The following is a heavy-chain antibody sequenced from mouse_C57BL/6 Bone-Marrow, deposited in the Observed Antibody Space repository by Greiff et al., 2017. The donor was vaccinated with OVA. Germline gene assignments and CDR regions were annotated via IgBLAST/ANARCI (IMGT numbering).Heavy chain of an antibody. D-gene: IGHD2-4*01. V-gene: IGHV1-15*01. J-gene: IGHJ3*01. Sequence: QVHVKQSGAELVRPGASVTLSCKASGYTFTDYEMHWVKQTPVHGLEWIGAIDPATGGTAYNQKFKGKAILTADKSSSTAYMELRSLTSEDSAVYYCTRSPYYDYLFAYWGQGTLVTVSA. CDR3: TRSPYYDYLFAY. CDR1: GYTFTDYE. CDR2: IDPATGGT.